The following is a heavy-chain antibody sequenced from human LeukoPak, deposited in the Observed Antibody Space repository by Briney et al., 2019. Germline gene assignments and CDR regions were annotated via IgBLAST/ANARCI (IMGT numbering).Heavy chain of an antibody. CDR1: GYTFTSYG. J-gene: IGHJ5*02. CDR2: MNPNSGNT. CDR3: ARGRVGPSRRTGTMVWFDP. D-gene: IGHD1-7*01. Sequence: GASVKVSCKASGYTFTSYGITWVRQATGQGLEWMGWMNPNSGNTGYAQKFQGRVTITRNTSISTAYMELSSLRSEDTAFYYCARGRVGPSRRTGTMVWFDPWGQGTLVTVSS. V-gene: IGHV1-8*03.